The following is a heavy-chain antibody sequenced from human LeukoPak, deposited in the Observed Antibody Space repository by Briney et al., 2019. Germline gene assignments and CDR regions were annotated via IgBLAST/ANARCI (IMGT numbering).Heavy chain of an antibody. Sequence: GGSLRLSCAASGFTYRSYGMHWVRRAPGKGLEWVTFIRNDGSDKYYADSVKGRFTISRDDSKNTLYLQMNSLKTEDTALYHCVQDQDWGFGYWGRGTLVTVSS. D-gene: IGHD7-27*01. V-gene: IGHV3-30*02. CDR1: GFTYRSYG. CDR3: VQDQDWGFGY. J-gene: IGHJ4*02. CDR2: IRNDGSDK.